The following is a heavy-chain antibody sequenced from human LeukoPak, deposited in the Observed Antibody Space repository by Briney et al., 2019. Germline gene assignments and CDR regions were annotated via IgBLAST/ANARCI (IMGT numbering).Heavy chain of an antibody. CDR2: IYSGGNT. D-gene: IGHD3-22*01. J-gene: IGHJ6*02. V-gene: IGHV3-53*01. CDR3: ATYYDRAMDV. Sequence: GGSLRLSCAASGFTVSSNYMSWVRQAPGKGLEWVSIIYSGGNTYYADSVKGRFTVSRDNSKNTLSLQMNSLRAEDTAVYYCATYYDRAMDVWGQGTTVTVSS. CDR1: GFTVSSNY.